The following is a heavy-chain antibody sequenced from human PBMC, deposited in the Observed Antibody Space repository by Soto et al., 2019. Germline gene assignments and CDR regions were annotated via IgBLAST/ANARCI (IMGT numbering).Heavy chain of an antibody. CDR1: GGSISRSGYF. CDR2: IYDSGST. Sequence: SLTCTVSGGSISRSGYFWSWIRQHPGKGLEWIGYIYDSGSTYYNPSLKSRVSLSVDTSKNQFSLNLTSVTAADTAMYYCARSSRSYFDYWGQGTMVTVYS. CDR3: ARSSRSYFDY. V-gene: IGHV4-31*03. J-gene: IGHJ4*02.